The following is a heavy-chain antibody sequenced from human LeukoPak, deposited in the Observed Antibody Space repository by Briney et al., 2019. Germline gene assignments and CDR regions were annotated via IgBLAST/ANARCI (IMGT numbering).Heavy chain of an antibody. Sequence: SETLSLTCAVYGGSFSGYYWSWIRQPPGKGLEWIGEINHSGSTNYNPSLKSRVTISVDTSKNQFSLKLSSVTAADTAVYYCASGSSGYYYARGARYYFDYWGQGTLVTVSS. D-gene: IGHD3-22*01. V-gene: IGHV4-34*01. CDR1: GGSFSGYY. CDR3: ASGSSGYYYARGARYYFDY. CDR2: INHSGST. J-gene: IGHJ4*02.